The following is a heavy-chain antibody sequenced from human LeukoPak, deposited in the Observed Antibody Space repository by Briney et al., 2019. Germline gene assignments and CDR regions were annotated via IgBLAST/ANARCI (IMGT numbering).Heavy chain of an antibody. CDR2: INPSGGST. J-gene: IGHJ4*02. D-gene: IGHD3-9*01. CDR1: GYTFTSYY. V-gene: IGHV1-46*01. CDR3: ARDFPNYDILTGYHTYYFDY. Sequence: WASVKVSCKASGYTFTSYYMHWVRQAPGQGLEWMGIINPSGGSTSYAQKFQGRVTMTRDTSTSTVYMELSSLRSEDTAVYYCARDFPNYDILTGYHTYYFDYWGQGTLVTVSS.